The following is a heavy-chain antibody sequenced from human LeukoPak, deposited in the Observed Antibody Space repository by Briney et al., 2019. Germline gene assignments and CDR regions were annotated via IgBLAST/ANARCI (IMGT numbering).Heavy chain of an antibody. Sequence: ASVKVSCKAFGYTFKGFYMHWVRQAPGQGLEWMGWINPNSGATNFAQKFQGRVSMTRDTSINTAYMDLASLRSDDTAVYYCTIFGYCNTSSCLGDHWGQGTMVTVSS. CDR2: INPNSGAT. D-gene: IGHD2/OR15-2a*01. CDR1: GYTFKGFY. CDR3: TIFGYCNTSSCLGDH. V-gene: IGHV1-2*02. J-gene: IGHJ4*02.